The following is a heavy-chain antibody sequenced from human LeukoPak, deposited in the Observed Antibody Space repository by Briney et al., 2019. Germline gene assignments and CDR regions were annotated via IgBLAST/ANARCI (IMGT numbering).Heavy chain of an antibody. D-gene: IGHD2-2*01. J-gene: IGHJ4*02. V-gene: IGHV3-23*01. CDR2: ISGSGGST. CDR1: GFTFSSYA. CDR3: AKEKSCSSTSCYGLDY. Sequence: GGSLRLSCAASGFTFSSYAMSWVRQAPGKGLEWVSGISGSGGSTYYADSVKGRFTISRDTSKNTLYLQMNSLRGEDTAVYYCAKEKSCSSTSCYGLDYWGQGTLVTVSS.